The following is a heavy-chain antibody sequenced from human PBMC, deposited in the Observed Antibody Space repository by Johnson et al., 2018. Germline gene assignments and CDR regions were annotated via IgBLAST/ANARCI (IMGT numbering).Heavy chain of an antibody. CDR2: MNPNSGNT. CDR3: ARALRTTDAFDI. D-gene: IGHD1-1*01. CDR1: GYTFTSYD. Sequence: VQLVETGAEVKKPGASVKVSCKASGYTFTSYDINWVRQATGQGLEWMGWMNPNSGNTGYAQKFQGRVTMTRNTSISTAYMELSSLRSEETAVYYCARALRTTDAFDIWGQGTMVTVSS. J-gene: IGHJ3*02. V-gene: IGHV1-8*01.